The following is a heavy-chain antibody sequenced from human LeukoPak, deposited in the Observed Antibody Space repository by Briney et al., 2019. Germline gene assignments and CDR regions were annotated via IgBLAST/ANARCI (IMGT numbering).Heavy chain of an antibody. J-gene: IGHJ4*02. CDR3: ARHKGQHTDDY. D-gene: IGHD2-2*01. CDR2: VYYSGST. Sequence: PSEALSLTCIVSGGSVSSSNYYWGWIRQPPGKGLEWIGSVYYSGSTYYNPSLKSRVTISVDTSKNQFSLKLSSATAADTAVYYCARHKGQHTDDYWGQGTLVTVSS. CDR1: GGSVSSSNYY. V-gene: IGHV4-39*01.